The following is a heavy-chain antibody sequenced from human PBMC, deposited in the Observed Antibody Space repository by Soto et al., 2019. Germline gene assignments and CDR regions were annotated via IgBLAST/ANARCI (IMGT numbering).Heavy chain of an antibody. Sequence: EVQLVESGGGLVQPGRSLRLSCAASGFTFDDYAMHWVRQAPGKGLEWVSGISWNSGSIGYAASVKGRFTISRDNAKNSLDLQLNSLRAEDTALYYCAKEYCSGGSCYYGAFDIWGQGTMVTVAS. CDR1: GFTFDDYA. CDR2: ISWNSGSI. CDR3: AKEYCSGGSCYYGAFDI. V-gene: IGHV3-9*01. D-gene: IGHD2-15*01. J-gene: IGHJ3*02.